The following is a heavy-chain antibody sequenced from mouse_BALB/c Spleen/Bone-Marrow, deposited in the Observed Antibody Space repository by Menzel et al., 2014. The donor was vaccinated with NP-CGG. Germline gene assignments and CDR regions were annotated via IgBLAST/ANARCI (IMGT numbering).Heavy chain of an antibody. CDR1: GFTFNSYG. V-gene: IGHV5-9-2*01. J-gene: IGHJ3*01. Sequence: EVQRVESGGGLVKSGGSLKLSCAASGFTFNSYGMSWVRQTPEKRLEWGATISGGGSYTFYPDSVKGRFTISRDNAKNNLYLQLSSLRSEDTALYYCARHAYYDQTEVSFVYWGQGTLVTVSA. CDR3: ARHAYYDQTEVSFVY. D-gene: IGHD2-4*01. CDR2: ISGGGSYT.